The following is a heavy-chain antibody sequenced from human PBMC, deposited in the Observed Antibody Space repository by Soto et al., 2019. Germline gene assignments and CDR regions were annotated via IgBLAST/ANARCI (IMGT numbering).Heavy chain of an antibody. Sequence: ASVNVSCKASEYTFTAYYIHWVRQAPGQGLEWMGWINPLSGDTTYAQKFQGRVTMTRDTSIGTAYMELSSLLSDDTAVYYCARQQDRGIVAAGFDYWGQGTLVTVSS. CDR1: EYTFTAYY. D-gene: IGHD6-13*01. V-gene: IGHV1-2*02. CDR2: INPLSGDT. J-gene: IGHJ4*02. CDR3: ARQQDRGIVAAGFDY.